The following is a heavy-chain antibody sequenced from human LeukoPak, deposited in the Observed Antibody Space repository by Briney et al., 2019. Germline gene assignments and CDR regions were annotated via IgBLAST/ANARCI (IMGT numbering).Heavy chain of an antibody. CDR3: VRSRGYSYGYSYYFDY. Sequence: GGSLKISCKGSGYNFTTNWIGWVRQMPGKGLEWMGIIYPGDSENRYSPSFEGQVTISADKSISTAYLQWSSLKASDTAMYYCVRSRGYSYGYSYYFDYWGQGTLVTVSS. D-gene: IGHD5-18*01. J-gene: IGHJ4*02. CDR1: GYNFTTNW. CDR2: IYPGDSEN. V-gene: IGHV5-51*01.